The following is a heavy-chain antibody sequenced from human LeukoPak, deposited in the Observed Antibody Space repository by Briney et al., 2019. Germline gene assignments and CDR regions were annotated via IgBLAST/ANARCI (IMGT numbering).Heavy chain of an antibody. J-gene: IGHJ4*02. V-gene: IGHV3-66*01. CDR1: GFTVSTNY. D-gene: IGHD5-12*01. CDR3: ARYDYGRSVFDY. CDR2: IYSGGTT. Sequence: GGSLRLSCAASGFTVSTNYMTWVRQAPGKGPEWVSVIYSGGTTYYADSVKGRFSISRDNSKNTLYLQMNILRAEDTAVYYSARYDYGRSVFDYWGQGTLVTVSS.